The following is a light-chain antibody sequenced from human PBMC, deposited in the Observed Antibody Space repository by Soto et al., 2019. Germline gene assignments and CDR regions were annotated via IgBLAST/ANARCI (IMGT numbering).Light chain of an antibody. Sequence: DIQMTQSPSTLSASVGDRVSITCRASQSISRQLAWYQQKPGKAPNLLIYQASNLETGVPSRFTGSGSGTEFTLTISILQPDDLATYYCLQSQSYWTFGQGTKAEVK. CDR1: QSISRQ. J-gene: IGKJ1*01. V-gene: IGKV1-5*03. CDR2: QAS. CDR3: LQSQSYWT.